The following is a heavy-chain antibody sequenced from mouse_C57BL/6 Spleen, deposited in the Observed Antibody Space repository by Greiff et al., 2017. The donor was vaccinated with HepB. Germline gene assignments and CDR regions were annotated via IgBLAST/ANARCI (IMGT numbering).Heavy chain of an antibody. CDR2: IDPENGDT. CDR1: GFNIKDDY. CDR3: TFYGNYVVDY. D-gene: IGHD2-1*01. Sequence: EVQLQESGAELVRPGASVKLSCTASGFNIKDDYMHWVKQRPEQGLEWIGWIDPENGDTEYASKFQGKATITADTSSNTAYLQLSSLTSEDTAVYYCTFYGNYVVDYRGQGTTLTVSS. V-gene: IGHV14-4*01. J-gene: IGHJ2*01.